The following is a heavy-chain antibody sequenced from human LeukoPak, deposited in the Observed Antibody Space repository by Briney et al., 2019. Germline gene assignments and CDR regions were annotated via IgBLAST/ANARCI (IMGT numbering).Heavy chain of an antibody. CDR1: GFTFSNYA. CDR2: ISGSGGST. J-gene: IGHJ4*02. D-gene: IGHD3-10*01. CDR3: AKSTYGSGSYYRDY. Sequence: GGSLRLSCAASGFTFSNYAMSWVRQAPGKGLEWVSAISGSGGSTYYADSVKGRFTISRDNSKNTLYLQMNSLRAEDTAVYYCAKSTYGSGSYYRDYWGQGTLVTVSS. V-gene: IGHV3-23*01.